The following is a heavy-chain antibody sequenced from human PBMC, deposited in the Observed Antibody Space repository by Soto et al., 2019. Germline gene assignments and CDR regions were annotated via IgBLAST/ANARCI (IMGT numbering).Heavy chain of an antibody. D-gene: IGHD4-17*01. CDR2: IYHSGST. J-gene: IGHJ6*02. CDR3: ARDRQGGDYELWGYGMDV. CDR1: GGSISSSNW. V-gene: IGHV4-4*02. Sequence: SETLSLTCAVSGGSISSSNWWSWVRQPPGKGLEWIGEIYHSGSTNYNPSLKSRVTISVDKSKNQFSLKLSSVTAADTAVYYCARDRQGGDYELWGYGMDVWGQGTTVTVSS.